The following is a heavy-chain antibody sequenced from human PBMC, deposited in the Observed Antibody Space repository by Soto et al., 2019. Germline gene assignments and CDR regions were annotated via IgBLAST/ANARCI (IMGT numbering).Heavy chain of an antibody. CDR2: IIPIFGTA. V-gene: IGHV1-69*01. Sequence: QVQLVQSGAEVKKPGSSVKVSCKASGGTFSSYAISWVRQAPGQGLEWMGGIIPIFGTANYAQKFQGRVTITADESTSTAYMELSRLRSEDTAVYYCASPGDFVEMATINYYWGQGTLVTVSS. J-gene: IGHJ4*02. D-gene: IGHD5-12*01. CDR3: ASPGDFVEMATINYY. CDR1: GGTFSSYA.